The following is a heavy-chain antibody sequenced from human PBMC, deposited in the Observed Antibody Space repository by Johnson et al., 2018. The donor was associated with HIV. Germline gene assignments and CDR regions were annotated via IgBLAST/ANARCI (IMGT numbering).Heavy chain of an antibody. CDR3: EKDNLKRTRGSDAFDI. J-gene: IGHJ3*02. Sequence: QVQLVESGGGVVQPGRSLRLSCAASGFTFSSYAMHWVRQAPGKGLEWVAVISYDGSNKYYADSVKGRFTISRDNSKNTLYLQMNSLRAEDTAVYYCEKDNLKRTRGSDAFDIWGQGTRVTVSS. CDR1: GFTFSSYA. CDR2: ISYDGSNK. V-gene: IGHV3-30*04. D-gene: IGHD2-15*01.